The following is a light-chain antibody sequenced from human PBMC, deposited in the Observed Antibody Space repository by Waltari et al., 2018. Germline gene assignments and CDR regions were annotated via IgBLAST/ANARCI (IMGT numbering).Light chain of an antibody. V-gene: IGKV1-5*03. Sequence: DIQMTQSPSTLSASVVDRVTITCRASQSISTWLAWYQQKPGKAPKLLIYKASTLESGVPSRFSGSGSGTEFTLTISGLQPDDFATYYCQQYTSTFGQGTKLEIK. CDR3: QQYTST. CDR2: KAS. CDR1: QSISTW. J-gene: IGKJ2*02.